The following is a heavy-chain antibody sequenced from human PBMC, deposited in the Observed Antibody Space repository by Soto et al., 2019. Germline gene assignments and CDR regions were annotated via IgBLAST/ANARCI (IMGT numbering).Heavy chain of an antibody. CDR3: ARGGGSDSFHY. Sequence: SETLSLTCTVSGASITYGGYSWSWIRQTPGKGLEWIGYINHLETTFYNPSFESRLTLSIDRAKNQFSLNLNSMSAADRAVYFCARGGGSDSFHYWGQGILVTVSS. V-gene: IGHV4-30-2*01. CDR2: INHLETT. D-gene: IGHD1-26*01. J-gene: IGHJ4*02. CDR1: GASITYGGYS.